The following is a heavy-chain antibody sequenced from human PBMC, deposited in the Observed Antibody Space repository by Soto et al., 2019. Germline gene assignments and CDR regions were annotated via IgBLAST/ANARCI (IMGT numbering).Heavy chain of an antibody. D-gene: IGHD3-10*01. CDR2: ISWNSGSI. Sequence: EVQLVESGGGLVQPGRSLRLSCAASGFTFDDYAMHWVRQAPGKGLEWVSGISWNSGSIGYADSVKGRFTISRDNAKNSLYLQMNSLRAEDTALYYCAKASYGSGSRYYYYGMDVWGQGTTVTVSS. CDR1: GFTFDDYA. J-gene: IGHJ6*02. CDR3: AKASYGSGSRYYYYGMDV. V-gene: IGHV3-9*01.